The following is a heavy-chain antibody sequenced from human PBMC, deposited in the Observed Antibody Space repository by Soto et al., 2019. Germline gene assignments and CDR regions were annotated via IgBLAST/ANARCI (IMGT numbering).Heavy chain of an antibody. CDR3: ARAHNSRQLALLDY. CDR1: GFTFSSYW. Sequence: GGSLRLSCAASGFTFSSYWMHWVRQAPGKGLVWVSRINSDGSSTSYADSVKGRFTISRDNAKNTLYLQMNSLRAEDTAVYYCARAHNSRQLALLDYWGQGTLVTVSS. J-gene: IGHJ4*02. CDR2: INSDGSST. D-gene: IGHD6-13*01. V-gene: IGHV3-74*01.